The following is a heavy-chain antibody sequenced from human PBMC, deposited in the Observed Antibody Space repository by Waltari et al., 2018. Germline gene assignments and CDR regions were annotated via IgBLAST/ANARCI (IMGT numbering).Heavy chain of an antibody. Sequence: QFQLVESGGGVVQPGTSLRLPCAASGFTFSNCGMHWVGQPPGQGLEWVAVISNDGRDKHYADSVKSRFIVSRDNSKNTLYLQINSLRADDTAVYYCVKYSGFDYFFDYWGQGTLVTVSS. CDR2: ISNDGRDK. CDR1: GFTFSNCG. V-gene: IGHV3-30*18. CDR3: VKYSGFDYFFDY. J-gene: IGHJ4*02. D-gene: IGHD5-12*01.